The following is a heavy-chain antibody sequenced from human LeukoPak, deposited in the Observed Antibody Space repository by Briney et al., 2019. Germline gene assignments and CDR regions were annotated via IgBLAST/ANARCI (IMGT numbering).Heavy chain of an antibody. D-gene: IGHD3-22*01. V-gene: IGHV4-39*07. CDR1: GGSISSSSYY. CDR2: IYYSGST. CDR3: ARSITMKGEFDY. Sequence: SETLSLTCTVSGGSISSSSYYWGWIRQPPGKGLEWIGSIYYSGSTYYNPSLKSRVTMSVDTSKNQFSLKLSSVTAADTAVYYCARSITMKGEFDYWGQGTLVTVSS. J-gene: IGHJ4*02.